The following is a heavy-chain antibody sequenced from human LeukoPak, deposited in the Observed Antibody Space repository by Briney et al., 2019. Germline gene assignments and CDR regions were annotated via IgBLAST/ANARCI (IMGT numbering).Heavy chain of an antibody. Sequence: SETLSLTCTVSGGSISGYSWSWIRQPPGKGLEWIGYIYYSGSTDYNPSLKSRVTISVDTSKNQFSLKLSSVTAADTAVYYCARLQGYCSGGSCYSSYYYYGMDVWGQGTTVTVSS. CDR3: ARLQGYCSGGSCYSSYYYYGMDV. J-gene: IGHJ6*02. CDR2: IYYSGST. CDR1: GGSISGYS. V-gene: IGHV4-59*08. D-gene: IGHD2-15*01.